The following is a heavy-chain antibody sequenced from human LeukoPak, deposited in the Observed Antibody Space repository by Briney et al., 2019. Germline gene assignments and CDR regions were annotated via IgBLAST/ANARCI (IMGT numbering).Heavy chain of an antibody. V-gene: IGHV3-11*01. CDR1: GFTFSDYY. CDR3: ATQTGYSGSFVSPLDY. Sequence: GGSLRLFCAASGFTFSDYYMSWVRQAPGKGLEWLSYIDNSGNTIYYADSVKGRFSISRDNAKTSLYLQMNSLRAEDTAMYYCATQTGYSGSFVSPLDYWGQGTLVTVSS. D-gene: IGHD1-26*01. CDR2: IDNSGNTI. J-gene: IGHJ4*02.